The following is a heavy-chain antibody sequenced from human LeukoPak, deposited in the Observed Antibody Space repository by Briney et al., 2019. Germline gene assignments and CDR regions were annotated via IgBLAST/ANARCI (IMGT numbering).Heavy chain of an antibody. V-gene: IGHV1-18*01. CDR3: ARGAVSTHGFDY. Sequence: ASVKVSCKTSGYTFTSHDISWVRQAPGQGLEWMGWSSGYSGNINHAQKFQGRVTMTTDTSTSTAYMELRSLRPDDTAVYYCARGAVSTHGFDYWGQGTLVTVSS. CDR1: GYTFTSHD. J-gene: IGHJ4*02. D-gene: IGHD5/OR15-5a*01. CDR2: SSGYSGNI.